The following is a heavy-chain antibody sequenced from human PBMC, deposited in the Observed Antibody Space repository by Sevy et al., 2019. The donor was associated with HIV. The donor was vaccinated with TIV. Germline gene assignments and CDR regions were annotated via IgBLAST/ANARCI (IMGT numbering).Heavy chain of an antibody. D-gene: IGHD2-2*01. Sequence: SETLSLTCTVSGGSVNSGSYYWSWIRQPPGKGLEWIGYIYYSGSTNYNPSLKSRVTISVDTSKNQFSLKLSSVTAADTAVYYCARVCSSTSCLYSMDVWGQGTTVTVSS. CDR1: GGSVNSGSYY. V-gene: IGHV4-61*01. CDR3: ARVCSSTSCLYSMDV. J-gene: IGHJ6*02. CDR2: IYYSGST.